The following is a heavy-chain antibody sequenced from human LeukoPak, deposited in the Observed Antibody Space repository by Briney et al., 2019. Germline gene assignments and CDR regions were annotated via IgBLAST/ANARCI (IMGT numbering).Heavy chain of an antibody. V-gene: IGHV3-30*04. J-gene: IGHJ4*02. Sequence: PGRSLRLSCAASGFTFSSYAMHWVRQAPGKGLEWVTVISHDGSDKYYADSVKGRFTISRDNSRNTLYLQMNSLRPEDTAVYYCAKDAVTWGYGYYFDYWGQGTLVTVSS. CDR1: GFTFSSYA. CDR3: AKDAVTWGYGYYFDY. D-gene: IGHD4-17*01. CDR2: ISHDGSDK.